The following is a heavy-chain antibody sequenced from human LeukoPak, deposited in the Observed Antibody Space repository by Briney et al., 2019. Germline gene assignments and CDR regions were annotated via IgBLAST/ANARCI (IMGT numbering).Heavy chain of an antibody. CDR2: IYYSGST. CDR1: GGSFNNYY. CDR3: AREVRWELLRYFDY. Sequence: SETLSLTCAVYGGSFNNYYWTWIRQPPGKGLEWIGSIYYSGSTYYNPSLKSRVTISVDTSKNQFSLKLSSVTAADTAVYYCAREVRWELLRYFDYWGQGTLVTVSS. V-gene: IGHV4-34*01. D-gene: IGHD1-26*01. J-gene: IGHJ4*02.